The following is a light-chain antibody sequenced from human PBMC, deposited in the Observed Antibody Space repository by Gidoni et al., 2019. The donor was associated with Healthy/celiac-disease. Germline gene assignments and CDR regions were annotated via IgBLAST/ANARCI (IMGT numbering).Light chain of an antibody. Sequence: DIQMTQSPSSLSASVGDRVTITCQASQDISNYLNWYQQRPGKAPKLLIYDASNLKTGVPSRFSGSGSGTHFTFTISSRQPEDIATYYCQQYDNLPLTFGGGTKVEIQ. J-gene: IGKJ4*01. CDR1: QDISNY. V-gene: IGKV1-33*01. CDR3: QQYDNLPLT. CDR2: DAS.